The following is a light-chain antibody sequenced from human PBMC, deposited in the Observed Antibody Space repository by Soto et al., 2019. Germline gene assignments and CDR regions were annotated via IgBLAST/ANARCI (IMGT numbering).Light chain of an antibody. V-gene: IGKV1-33*01. CDR1: QDITNF. CDR2: DAS. J-gene: IGKJ4*01. CDR3: QQYGSLPPT. Sequence: DIQMTQSPSSLSAYVGDRVTITCQASQDITNFLNWYQQKPGKAPKLLIYDASNLETGVPSRFSGSGSRTDFTFTISSLQPEDIATYYCQQYGSLPPTFGGGTKVEMK.